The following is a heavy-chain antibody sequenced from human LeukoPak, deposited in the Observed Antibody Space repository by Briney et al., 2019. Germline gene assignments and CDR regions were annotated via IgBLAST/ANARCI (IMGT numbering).Heavy chain of an antibody. CDR2: IRSKAYCGTT. Sequence: GGALRLSCTASGVTFGDYAMSWVRQAPGKGLEWVGFIRSKAYCGTTEYAASVKGRFTISRDDSKSIAYLQMNSLKTEDTAVYYCTRGLLWFGESGKNYYYYGMDVWGQGTTVTVSS. J-gene: IGHJ6*02. V-gene: IGHV3-49*04. D-gene: IGHD3-10*01. CDR1: GVTFGDYA. CDR3: TRGLLWFGESGKNYYYYGMDV.